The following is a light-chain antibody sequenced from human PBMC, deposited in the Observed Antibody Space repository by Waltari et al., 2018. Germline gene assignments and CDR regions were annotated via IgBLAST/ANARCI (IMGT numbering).Light chain of an antibody. CDR3: QYYGGSYS. J-gene: IGKJ2*01. Sequence: CRASQSVSSTYLAWYQQKPGQAPRLLIYVASRRATGVPDRFSGSGSGPDFTLTISRLEPEDFAVYYCQYYGGSYSFGQGTKLEIK. CDR1: QSVSSTY. CDR2: VAS. V-gene: IGKV3-20*01.